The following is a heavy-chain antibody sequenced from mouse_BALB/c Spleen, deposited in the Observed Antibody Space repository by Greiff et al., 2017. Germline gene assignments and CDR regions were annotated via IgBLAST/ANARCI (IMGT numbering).Heavy chain of an antibody. CDR3: ARRGGIYYYGSSY. V-gene: IGHV1-63*02. J-gene: IGHJ2*01. D-gene: IGHD1-1*01. CDR1: GYTFTNYW. CDR2: IYPGGGYT. Sequence: QVQLQQPGAELVKPGTSVKISCKASGYTFTNYWLGWVKQRPGHGLEWIGDIYPGGGYTNYNEKFKGKATLTADTSSSTAYMQLSSLTSEDSAVYFCARRGGIYYYGSSYWGQGTTLTVSS.